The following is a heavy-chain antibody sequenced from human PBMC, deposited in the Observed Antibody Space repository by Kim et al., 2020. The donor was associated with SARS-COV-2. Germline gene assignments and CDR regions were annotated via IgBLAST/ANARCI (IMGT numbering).Heavy chain of an antibody. CDR1: GFTFTTYA. J-gene: IGHJ6*02. Sequence: GGSLRLSCAPSGFTFTTYAMSWVRQAPGKGLEWVSGVSGPGDSTFYADSVKGRFTISRDNSRNTLYLQMNSLRAEDTAVYYCAKDGSNSGYYHFYSGMGAWGQGTTVTVFS. CDR2: VSGPGDST. CDR3: AKDGSNSGYYHFYSGMGA. D-gene: IGHD6-19*01. V-gene: IGHV3-23*01.